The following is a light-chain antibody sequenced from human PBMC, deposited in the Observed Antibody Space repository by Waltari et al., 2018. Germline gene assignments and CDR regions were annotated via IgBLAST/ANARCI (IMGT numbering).Light chain of an antibody. CDR3: QQYDSESYT. CDR2: RAS. J-gene: IGKJ2*01. V-gene: IGKV1-5*03. CDR1: DSISIW. Sequence: DIQMTQSPSTLSASVGDKVTITCRAKDSISIWLALYQHKPGTAPKLLIYRASTLERGVPSRFSGAGSGTEFTLTISSLQPDDFATYYCQQYDSESYTFGQGTKLEIK.